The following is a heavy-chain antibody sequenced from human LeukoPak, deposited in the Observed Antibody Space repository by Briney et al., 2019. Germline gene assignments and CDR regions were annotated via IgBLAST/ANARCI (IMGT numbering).Heavy chain of an antibody. Sequence: GGSLRLSCAASGFTFSSYAMSWLRHAPGKGLEWVSAISGSGGSTYYADSVKGRYTISRDNSKNTLYLQMNSLRAEDTAVYYCWGKTPPRDAFDIWGQGTMVTVSS. CDR3: WGKTPPRDAFDI. CDR2: ISGSGGST. V-gene: IGHV3-23*01. J-gene: IGHJ3*02. D-gene: IGHD7-27*01. CDR1: GFTFSSYA.